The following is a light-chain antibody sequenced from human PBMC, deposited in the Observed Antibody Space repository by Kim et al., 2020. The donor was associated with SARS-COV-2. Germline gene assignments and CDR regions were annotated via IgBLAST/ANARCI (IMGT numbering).Light chain of an antibody. CDR1: QSVSSNY. V-gene: IGKV3-20*01. J-gene: IGKJ1*01. CDR3: QQYGSSPT. CDR2: DAS. Sequence: LSPGERATLSCRASQSVSSNYLAWYQQRPGQAPRLLIFDASSRATGIPDRFSGSGSGTDFTLTISRLEPEDFAVYFCQQYGSSPTFGHGTKVDIK.